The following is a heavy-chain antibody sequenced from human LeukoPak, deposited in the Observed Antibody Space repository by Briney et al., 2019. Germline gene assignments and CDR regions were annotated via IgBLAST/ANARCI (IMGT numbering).Heavy chain of an antibody. CDR1: GGSISSYY. V-gene: IGHV4-4*07. J-gene: IGHJ3*02. D-gene: IGHD6-19*01. CDR2: IYTSGST. CDR3: ARDPYSSGWLPGDDAFDI. Sequence: SETLSLTCTVSGGSISSYYWSWIRQPAGKGLEWIGRIYTSGSTNYNPSLKSRVTMSVDTSKNQFSLKLSSVTAADTAVYYCARDPYSSGWLPGDDAFDIWGQETMVTVSS.